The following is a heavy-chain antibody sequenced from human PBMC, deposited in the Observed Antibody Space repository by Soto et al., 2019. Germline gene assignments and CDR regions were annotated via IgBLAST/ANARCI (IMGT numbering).Heavy chain of an antibody. CDR2: IYYSGST. CDR3: ARGGSKPGYFDY. J-gene: IGHJ4*02. Sequence: SETLSLTCTVSGGSISSGGYYWSWIRQHPGKGLEWIGYIYYSGSTYYNPSLKSRVTISVDTSKNQFSLKLSSVTAADTAVYYCARGGSKPGYFDYWGQGTLVTVSS. V-gene: IGHV4-31*03. CDR1: GGSISSGGYY.